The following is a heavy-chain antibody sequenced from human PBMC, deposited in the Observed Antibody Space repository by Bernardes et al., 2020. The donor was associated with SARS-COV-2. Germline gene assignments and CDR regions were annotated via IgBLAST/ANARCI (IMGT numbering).Heavy chain of an antibody. V-gene: IGHV3-66*01. Sequence: GGSLRLSCAASGFTVCTNYMSWVRQAPGKGLEWVSVIYSGGSTSYAGSVKGRFTISRDASKNTLYLQMSSLRVEDTAVYYCARDSSSGWYHGYWGQGTLVTVSS. CDR3: ARDSSSGWYHGY. J-gene: IGHJ4*02. CDR1: GFTVCTNY. CDR2: IYSGGST. D-gene: IGHD6-19*01.